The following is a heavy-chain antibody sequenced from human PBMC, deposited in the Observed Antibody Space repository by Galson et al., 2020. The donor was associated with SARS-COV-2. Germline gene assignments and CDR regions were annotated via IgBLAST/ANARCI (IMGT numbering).Heavy chain of an antibody. D-gene: IGHD1-26*01. CDR1: GFTFSSYG. V-gene: IGHV3-33*01. J-gene: IGHJ4*02. CDR2: IWYDGSNK. Sequence: GGSLRLSCAASGFTFSSYGMHWVRQAPGKGLEWVAVIWYDGSNKYYADSVKGRFTISRDNSKNTLYLQMNSLRAEDTAVYYCARDPAPQWEGYDYWGQGTLVTVSS. CDR3: ARDPAPQWEGYDY.